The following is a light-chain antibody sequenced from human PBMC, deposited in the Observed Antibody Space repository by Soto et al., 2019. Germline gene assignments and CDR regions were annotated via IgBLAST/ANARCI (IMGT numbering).Light chain of an antibody. CDR1: GSVSSY. Sequence: IVLTKSPATLSFSRGESATLSFRASGSVSSYLAWYQQKPGQAPMVLIYDASNRPTDIPARFSGSGYGTDFNLTISSLETEDFAVYYCQQPSNWPLTFGEGTRLEIK. J-gene: IGKJ5*01. CDR3: QQPSNWPLT. CDR2: DAS. V-gene: IGKV3-11*01.